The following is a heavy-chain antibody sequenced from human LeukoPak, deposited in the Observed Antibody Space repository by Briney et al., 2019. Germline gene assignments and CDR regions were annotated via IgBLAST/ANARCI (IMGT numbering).Heavy chain of an antibody. CDR1: GFTVSSNY. CDR2: VYSGGST. Sequence: GGSLRLSCAASGFTVSSNYMSWVRQAPGKGLEWVSVVYSGGSTYYADSVKGRFTISRDNAKNSLYLQMNSLRAEDTALYYCARAPDYTSRFHYSDSSESQVKEAYWGQGTLVTVSS. D-gene: IGHD3-22*01. J-gene: IGHJ4*02. CDR3: ARAPDYTSRFHYSDSSESQVKEAY. V-gene: IGHV3-53*01.